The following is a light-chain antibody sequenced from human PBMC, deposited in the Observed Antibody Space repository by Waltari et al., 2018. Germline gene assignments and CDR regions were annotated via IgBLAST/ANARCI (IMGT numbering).Light chain of an antibody. V-gene: IGLV1-40*01. CDR2: DDS. CDR3: QSYDSGLNGLF. CDR1: SSNIGSPYN. J-gene: IGLJ2*01. Sequence: QSVLTQPPSVSGAPGQRVTISCTGSSSNIGSPYNVNWYQQVPGRAPKLLIYDDSHRPSGVPDRFSGSKSGTSASLAITGLQAEDEAEYFCQSYDSGLNGLFFGGGTKVTVL.